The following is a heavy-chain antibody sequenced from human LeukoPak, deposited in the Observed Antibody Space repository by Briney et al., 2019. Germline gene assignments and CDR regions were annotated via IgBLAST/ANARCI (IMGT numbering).Heavy chain of an antibody. V-gene: IGHV3-33*01. CDR2: IWYDGSNK. CDR3: AGVKWFGELNFDY. J-gene: IGHJ4*02. Sequence: GGSLRLSCAASGFTFSSYGMHWVRQAPGKGLEWVAVIWYDGSNKYYADSVKGRFTISRDNSKNTLYLQMNSLRAEDTAVYYCAGVKWFGELNFDYWGQGTLVTVSS. CDR1: GFTFSSYG. D-gene: IGHD3-10*01.